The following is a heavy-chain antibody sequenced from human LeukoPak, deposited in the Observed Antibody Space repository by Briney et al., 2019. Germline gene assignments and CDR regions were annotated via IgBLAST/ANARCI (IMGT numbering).Heavy chain of an antibody. D-gene: IGHD2-8*02. CDR2: MKEDGGDK. CDR3: ARVRTEWYIDL. CDR1: GFIFSPYW. Sequence: PGGSLRLSCAASGFIFSPYWVTWVRQAPGMGLEWVANMKEDGGDKFYVDSVRGRFTISRDNAKNSLYLQMNSLRVEDTGVYYCARVRTEWYIDLWGRGTLVTVST. J-gene: IGHJ2*01. V-gene: IGHV3-7*01.